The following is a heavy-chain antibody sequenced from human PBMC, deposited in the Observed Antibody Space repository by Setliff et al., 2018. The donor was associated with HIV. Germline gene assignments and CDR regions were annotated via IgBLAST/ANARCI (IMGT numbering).Heavy chain of an antibody. Sequence: ASVKVSCKSSGYTFTAHHIHWVRQAPGQGPEWRGWIIPKSGETSYAEKFRGRVTMTMDTSLSTAYMELSWLKSDDTAVYYCARVVDRDYDFWSAYEYWGQGTMVTVSS. J-gene: IGHJ4*02. CDR1: GYTFTAHH. V-gene: IGHV1-2*02. CDR2: IIPKSGET. D-gene: IGHD3-3*01. CDR3: ARVVDRDYDFWSAYEY.